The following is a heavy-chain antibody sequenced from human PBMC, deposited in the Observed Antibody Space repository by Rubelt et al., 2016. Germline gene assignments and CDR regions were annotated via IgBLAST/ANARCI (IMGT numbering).Heavy chain of an antibody. V-gene: IGHV3-11*06. J-gene: IGHJ4*02. D-gene: IGHD6-19*01. Sequence: KGRFTISRDSAKNSLYLQMNSLRADDTAVYYCARVKAVAGNHDYWGQGTLVTVSS. CDR3: ARVKAVAGNHDY.